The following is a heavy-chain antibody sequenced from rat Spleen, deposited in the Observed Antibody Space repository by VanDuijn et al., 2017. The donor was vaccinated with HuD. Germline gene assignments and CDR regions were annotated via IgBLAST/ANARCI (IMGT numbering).Heavy chain of an antibody. CDR2: ISYAGSST. Sequence: EVQLAESGGGLVQPGRSLKLSCAASGFTFSDYYMAWVRQAPTTGLAWVASISYAGSSTYYRDSVKGRFPNSRDNAKSSLYLQMDSLRSEDTATYYCTTDWERTFDYWGQGVMVTVSS. V-gene: IGHV5-20*01. CDR3: TTDWERTFDY. J-gene: IGHJ2*01. CDR1: GFTFSDYY. D-gene: IGHD5-1*01.